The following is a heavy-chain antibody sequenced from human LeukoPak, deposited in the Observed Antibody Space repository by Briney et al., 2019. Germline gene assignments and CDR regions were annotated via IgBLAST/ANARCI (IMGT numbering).Heavy chain of an antibody. D-gene: IGHD3-16*01. J-gene: IGHJ5*02. CDR2: VYSTGNT. CDR1: GDSINSNSYH. Sequence: PSETLSLTCTVSGDSINSNSYHWGWIRQPPGKGLEWIGTVYSTGNTYYTPSLKSRVTISVDTSNNQFSLKLTSVTAADTALYYCARPHLTWRVEYFDPWGQGTLVTVSS. CDR3: ARPHLTWRVEYFDP. V-gene: IGHV4-39*01.